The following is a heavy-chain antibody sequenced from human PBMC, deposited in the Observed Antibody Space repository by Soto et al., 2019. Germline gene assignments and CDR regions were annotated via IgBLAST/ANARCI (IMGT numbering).Heavy chain of an antibody. CDR1: GYSFTTYG. Sequence: QVQLVQSGAEVRQPGASVKVSCKASGYSFTTYGMSWVRQAPGQGLEYMGWINGYGHGAKYVQRFQGRFYMTTDTYTNTVYMDLRSLTSDDTAVYYCVRDLNGDFYYWGQGTVVIVSP. D-gene: IGHD3-10*01. J-gene: IGHJ4*02. V-gene: IGHV1-18*01. CDR3: VRDLNGDFYY. CDR2: INGYGHGA.